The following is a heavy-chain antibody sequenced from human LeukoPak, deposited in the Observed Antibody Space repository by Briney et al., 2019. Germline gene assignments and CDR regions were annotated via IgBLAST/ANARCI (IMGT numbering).Heavy chain of an antibody. CDR1: GLTFSSYA. Sequence: PGGSLRLSCAASGLTFSSYAMSWVRQAPGKGLEWVSVTSGSDGHTYYADSVKGRFTISRDNSRNRNTLYLQMNSVRAEDTAVYYCAKGITAGGKNYFDFWGQGTLVAVSS. CDR2: TSGSDGHT. V-gene: IGHV3-23*01. CDR3: AKGITAGGKNYFDF. J-gene: IGHJ4*02. D-gene: IGHD6-13*01.